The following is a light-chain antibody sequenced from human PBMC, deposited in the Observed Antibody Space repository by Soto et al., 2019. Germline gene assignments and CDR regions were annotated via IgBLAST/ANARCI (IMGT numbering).Light chain of an antibody. CDR1: QGLLHSNGDTF. CDR3: MQGLQTPYT. J-gene: IGKJ2*01. CDR2: LGS. V-gene: IGKV2-28*01. Sequence: DIVMTQSPLSLPVSPGEPASISCRSSQGLLHSNGDTFFDWYLQKPGQSPQLLIYLGSNRASGVPDRFSGSGSGTNFTLKISRVEAEDVGLYYGMQGLQTPYTFGQGTKLEI.